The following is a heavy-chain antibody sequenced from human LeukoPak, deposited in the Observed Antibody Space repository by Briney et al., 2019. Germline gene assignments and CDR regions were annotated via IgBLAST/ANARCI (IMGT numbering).Heavy chain of an antibody. CDR3: ARDRALGYSSSFDY. J-gene: IGHJ4*01. Sequence: GGSLRLSCAASGFTFSNYWMSWVRQAPGKGLEWVANIKQDGSEKYYVDSVKGRFTFSRDNAKNSLYLQMNSLRAEDTAMYYCARDRALGYSSSFDYWGQEPWSPSPQ. CDR1: GFTFSNYW. D-gene: IGHD6-13*01. CDR2: IKQDGSEK. V-gene: IGHV3-7*05.